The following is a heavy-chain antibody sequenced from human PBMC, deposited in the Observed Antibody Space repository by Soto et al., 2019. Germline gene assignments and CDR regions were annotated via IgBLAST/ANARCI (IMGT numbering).Heavy chain of an antibody. V-gene: IGHV3-23*01. CDR2: ISGSSET. D-gene: IGHD4-17*01. Sequence: EVQLLESGGGLEPPGGSLRLSCVTSGFTFTSYGMSWVRQAPGKGLEWVSAISGSSETYYPDTEKGRFSIYRENSRSTLELQMNSLRAEDTAVYYCATYGGDSGGYEYFQRWGQGCLVTVSS. CDR1: GFTFTSYG. J-gene: IGHJ1*01. CDR3: ATYGGDSGGYEYFQR.